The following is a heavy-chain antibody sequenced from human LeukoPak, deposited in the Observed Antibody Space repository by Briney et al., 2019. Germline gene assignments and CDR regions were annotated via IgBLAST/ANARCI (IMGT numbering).Heavy chain of an antibody. J-gene: IGHJ4*02. CDR3: ARAVVGASLIDH. CDR1: GGSTSNYY. V-gene: IGHV4-59*01. Sequence: PSETLSLTCTVSGGSTSNYYWSWFRQSPGKGLGWIGYIYYSGSTNYSPSLKSRVTISVDTSKNQFSLKLSSVTAADTAVYYCARAVVGASLIDHWGQGTLVTVSS. CDR2: IYYSGST. D-gene: IGHD1-26*01.